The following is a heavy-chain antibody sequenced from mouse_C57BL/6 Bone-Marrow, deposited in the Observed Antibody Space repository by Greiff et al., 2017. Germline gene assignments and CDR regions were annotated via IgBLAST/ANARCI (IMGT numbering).Heavy chain of an antibody. CDR2: VYPYNGGT. J-gene: IGHJ1*03. V-gene: IGHV1-36*01. D-gene: IGHD1-1*01. Sequence: VQLKESGPVLVKPGPSVKISCKASGFTFTDYYMHWVKQSHGKSLEWIGLVYPYNGGTSYNQKFKGKATLTVDTSSSTAYMELNSLTSEDSAVYYCAREGYYGSSYWYFDVWGTGTTVTVSS. CDR3: AREGYYGSSYWYFDV. CDR1: GFTFTDYY.